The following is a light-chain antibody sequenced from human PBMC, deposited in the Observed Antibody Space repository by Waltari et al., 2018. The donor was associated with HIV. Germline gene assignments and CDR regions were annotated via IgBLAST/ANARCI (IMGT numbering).Light chain of an antibody. CDR1: HDISSY. CDR2: GAS. CDR3: QQSDNVPVT. Sequence: DIQLTQYLSSMSASVVARVTITCQASHDISSYLNWYQQKPGKAPKLLISGASDLETGVPSRFSGSGSGTDFTFTISSLQPVDIATYYCQQSDNVPVTFGPGTKVEIK. J-gene: IGKJ3*01. V-gene: IGKV1-33*01.